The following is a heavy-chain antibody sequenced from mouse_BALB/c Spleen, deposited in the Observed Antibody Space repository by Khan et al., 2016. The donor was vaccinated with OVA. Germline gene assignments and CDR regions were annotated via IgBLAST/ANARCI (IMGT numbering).Heavy chain of an antibody. D-gene: IGHD1-1*01. CDR2: INPATGYT. V-gene: IGHV1-7*01. CDR3: KNHGSSSAWLTY. Sequence: QVQLKESGAELAKPGASVKMSCKASGYTFTSYWMHWVKQRPGQGLEWIGYINPATGYTEYNQRFKDKATLTADKSSSTAYMQLNSLTSEDSAVYYCKNHGSSSAWLTYWGQGTLVTVSA. CDR1: GYTFTSYW. J-gene: IGHJ3*01.